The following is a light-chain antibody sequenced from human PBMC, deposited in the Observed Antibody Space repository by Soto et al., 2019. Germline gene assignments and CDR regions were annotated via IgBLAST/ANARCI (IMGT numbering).Light chain of an antibody. V-gene: IGKV1-33*01. CDR1: QDISNY. J-gene: IGKJ4*01. CDR2: DAS. Sequence: DIQMTQSPSFQSASVGDRVTITCQASQDISNYLDWYQQKPGKAPKLLIYDASNLETGIPSRLSGSGSGTDFTFTISSLQPEDIATYYCQQYDNLPLTFGGGTKVDIK. CDR3: QQYDNLPLT.